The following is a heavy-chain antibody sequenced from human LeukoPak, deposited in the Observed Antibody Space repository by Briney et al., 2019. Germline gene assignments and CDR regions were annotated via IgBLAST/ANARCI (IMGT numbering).Heavy chain of an antibody. CDR1: GFTFSSYA. V-gene: IGHV3-23*01. CDR2: ISGSGGST. D-gene: IGHD2-2*01. J-gene: IGHJ4*02. Sequence: GGSLRLSCAASGFTFSSYAMSWVRQAPGKGLEWVSAISGSGGSTYYADSVKGRFTISRDNSKNTLYLQMNSLRAEDTAVYYCAKDWGPLVVVPAANRRSTGDYWGQGTLVTVSS. CDR3: AKDWGPLVVVPAANRRSTGDY.